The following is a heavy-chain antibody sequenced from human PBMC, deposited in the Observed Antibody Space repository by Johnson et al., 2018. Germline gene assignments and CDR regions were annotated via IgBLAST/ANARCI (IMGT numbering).Heavy chain of an antibody. CDR1: GASVNSGDYY. CDR2: IYYSGST. J-gene: IGHJ3*01. V-gene: IGHV4-61*08. D-gene: IGHD3-10*01. CDR3: ARSPTPGKRVGALDF. Sequence: QVQLQESGPGLVKPSETLSLTCTVSGASVNSGDYYWNWIRQPPGKGLKWIGDIYYSGSTNYNPSHKSRVTISGDTSKRQFSLKVTFVTAADTALYFCARSPTPGKRVGALDFWGRGTLVTVSS.